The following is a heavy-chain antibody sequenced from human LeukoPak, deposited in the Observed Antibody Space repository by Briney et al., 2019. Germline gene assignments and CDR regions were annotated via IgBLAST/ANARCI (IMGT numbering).Heavy chain of an antibody. D-gene: IGHD6-13*01. CDR3: ARRNIAAAALDY. J-gene: IGHJ4*02. V-gene: IGHV3-33*01. Sequence: GGSLRLSCAASGFTFSSYGMHWVRQAPGKGLEWVAVIWYDGSNKYYADSVKGRFTISRDNSKNTLYLQMNSLRAEDTAVYYCARRNIAAAALDYWGQGTLVTVSS. CDR2: IWYDGSNK. CDR1: GFTFSSYG.